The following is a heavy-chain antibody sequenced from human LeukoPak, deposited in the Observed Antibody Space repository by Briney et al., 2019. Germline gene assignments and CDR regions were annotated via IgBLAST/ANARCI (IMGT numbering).Heavy chain of an antibody. CDR1: EDSVSTNSAA. CDR2: TYYRSKWYN. J-gene: IGHJ4*02. CDR3: ARELWGFDY. Sequence: SQTLSLTCAISEDSVSTNSAAWNWIRQSPSRGLEWLGRTYYRSKWYNEYAVSVRSRITIDADTSKNQFSVHLNSVTPEDTAVYYCARELWGFDYWGQGTLVTVSS. D-gene: IGHD7-27*01. V-gene: IGHV6-1*01.